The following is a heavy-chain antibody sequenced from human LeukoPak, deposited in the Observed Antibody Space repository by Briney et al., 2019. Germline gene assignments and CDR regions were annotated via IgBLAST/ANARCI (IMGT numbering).Heavy chain of an antibody. CDR3: ARSDCSSTSCYVGDDWFDP. Sequence: ASVNVSCKASVYTFTGYYMHWVRQAPGQGLEWIAWINPNSGGTNYAQKFQGRVTMTRDTSISTAYMELSRLRSDDTAVYYCARSDCSSTSCYVGDDWFDPWGQGTLVTVSS. CDR1: VYTFTGYY. V-gene: IGHV1-2*02. D-gene: IGHD2-2*01. CDR2: INPNSGGT. J-gene: IGHJ5*02.